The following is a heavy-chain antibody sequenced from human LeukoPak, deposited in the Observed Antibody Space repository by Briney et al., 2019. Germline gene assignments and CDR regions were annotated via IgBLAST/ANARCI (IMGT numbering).Heavy chain of an antibody. CDR3: ARDHSYYDSGSYSNVDY. CDR1: GYTFTAYY. D-gene: IGHD3-10*01. V-gene: IGHV1-2*02. Sequence: ASVKVSCKASGYTFTAYYIHWVRQAPGQGLEWMGWINPNSGGTNYAQMFQGRVTMTRDTSSSTAYMELSRLRSDDTAVYYCARDHSYYDSGSYSNVDYWGQGTLVTVSS. J-gene: IGHJ4*02. CDR2: INPNSGGT.